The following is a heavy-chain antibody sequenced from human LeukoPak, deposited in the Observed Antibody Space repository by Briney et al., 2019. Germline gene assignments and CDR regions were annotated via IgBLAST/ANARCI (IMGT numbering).Heavy chain of an antibody. V-gene: IGHV1-69*04. Sequence: ASVKVSCKASGDTFSRYAINWVRQAPGQGPEWMGRITPFLGIANYPQKFQGRVTITADESTTTVYMELSSLRSEDTALYYCARAPRDCEDECYTGYCDNWGQGTLVTVSS. CDR2: ITPFLGIA. D-gene: IGHD3-9*01. J-gene: IGHJ4*02. CDR3: ARAPRDCEDECYTGYCDN. CDR1: GDTFSRYA.